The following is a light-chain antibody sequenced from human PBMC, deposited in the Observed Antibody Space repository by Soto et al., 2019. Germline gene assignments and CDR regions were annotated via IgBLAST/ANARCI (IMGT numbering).Light chain of an antibody. CDR2: SAS. V-gene: IGKV1-39*01. J-gene: IGKJ1*01. CDR1: QSIDIY. Sequence: QLTQSPSSLSASVGDRVTITCRASQSIDIYLHWYQQKPGKAPKLLIYSASSSQRGVPSRLSGIGPGTDFTLTISSLQPEDPATYYCQQSYSHPTFGQGTKVDIK. CDR3: QQSYSHPT.